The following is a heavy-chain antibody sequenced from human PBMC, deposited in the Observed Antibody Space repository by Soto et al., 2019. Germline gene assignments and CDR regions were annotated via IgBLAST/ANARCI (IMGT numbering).Heavy chain of an antibody. CDR1: GGSISSYY. D-gene: IGHD6-19*01. V-gene: IGHV4-59*01. CDR2: IYYSGST. J-gene: IGHJ5*02. Sequence: SETLSLTCTVSGGSISSYYWSWIRQPPGKGLEWIGYIYYSGSTNYNPSLKSRVTISVDTSKNQFSLKLSSVTAADTAVYYCARAGYSSAWRINWFVPWGQGTLVTVSS. CDR3: ARAGYSSAWRINWFVP.